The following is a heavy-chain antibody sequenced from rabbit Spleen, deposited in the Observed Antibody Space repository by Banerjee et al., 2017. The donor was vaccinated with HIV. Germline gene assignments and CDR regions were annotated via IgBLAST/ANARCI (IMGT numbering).Heavy chain of an antibody. V-gene: IGHV1S45*01. CDR1: GFSFSSSYY. CDR3: ARDSGSSFSSYGMDL. D-gene: IGHD8-1*01. Sequence: QEQLEESGGDLVKPEGSLTLTCTASGFSFSSSYYMYWVRQAPGKGLEWIACIDSGSSGFTYFASWAKGRFTISKTSSTTVTLQMTSLTAADTATYFCARDSGSSFSSYGMDLWGQGTLVTVS. J-gene: IGHJ6*01. CDR2: IDSGSSGFT.